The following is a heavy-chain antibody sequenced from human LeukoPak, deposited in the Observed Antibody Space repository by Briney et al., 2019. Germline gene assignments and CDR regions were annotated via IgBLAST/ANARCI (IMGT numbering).Heavy chain of an antibody. Sequence: GRSLRLSCAASGFTFSSYGMHWVRQAPGKGLEWVAVIWYDGSNKYYADSVKGRFTISRDNSKNTLYLQMNSLRAEDTAVYYCAREAYYDFWSGPNHPYGMDVWGQGTTVTVSS. CDR2: IWYDGSNK. CDR1: GFTFSSYG. J-gene: IGHJ6*02. V-gene: IGHV3-33*01. D-gene: IGHD3-3*01. CDR3: AREAYYDFWSGPNHPYGMDV.